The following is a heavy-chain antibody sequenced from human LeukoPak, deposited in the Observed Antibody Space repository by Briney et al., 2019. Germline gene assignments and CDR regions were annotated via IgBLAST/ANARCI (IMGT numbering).Heavy chain of an antibody. Sequence: SETLSLTCTVSGGSISSYYWSWIRQPPGKGLEWIGYIYYSGSTNYNPSLKSGVTISVDTSENQFSLKLSSVTAADTAVYYCARQIDGSYFDYWGQGTLVTVSS. J-gene: IGHJ4*02. CDR1: GGSISSYY. D-gene: IGHD3-9*01. V-gene: IGHV4-59*08. CDR2: IYYSGST. CDR3: ARQIDGSYFDY.